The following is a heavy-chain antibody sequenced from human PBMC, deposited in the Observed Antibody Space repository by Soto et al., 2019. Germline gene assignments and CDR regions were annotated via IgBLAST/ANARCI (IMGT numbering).Heavy chain of an antibody. J-gene: IGHJ4*02. CDR1: GGTFSSYA. Sequence: SVKVSFKASGGTFSSYAISWVRQAPGQGLEWMGGIIPIFGTANYAQKFQGRVTITADESTSTAYMELSSLRSEDTAVYYCARNEIVVAPLVYWGQGTLVTVSS. D-gene: IGHD3-22*01. CDR2: IIPIFGTA. CDR3: ARNEIVVAPLVY. V-gene: IGHV1-69*13.